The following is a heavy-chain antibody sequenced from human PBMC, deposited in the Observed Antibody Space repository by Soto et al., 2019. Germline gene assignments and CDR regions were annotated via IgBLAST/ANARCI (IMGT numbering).Heavy chain of an antibody. CDR2: ISYGGANK. Sequence: QVQLVESGGGVVQPGRSLRLSCAVSGFTFNSHAMHLVRQAPGKGLEWVAVISYGGANKYYVDSVKGRFTISRDNSKNTLFLQMDSLRPEDTALYFCARGPRSCSSTSCYTVDYWGRGTLVTVSS. J-gene: IGHJ4*02. CDR1: GFTFNSHA. V-gene: IGHV3-30*03. D-gene: IGHD2-2*02. CDR3: ARGPRSCSSTSCYTVDY.